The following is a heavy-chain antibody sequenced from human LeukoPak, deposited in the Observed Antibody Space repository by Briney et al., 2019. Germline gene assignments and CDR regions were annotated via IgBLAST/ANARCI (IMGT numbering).Heavy chain of an antibody. CDR1: GGSFSGYY. Sequence: SETLSLTCAVYGGSFSGYYWTWIRQPLGKGPEWIGEIDDSGSTSCNPSLKSRITISVDTSKNQFSLRLSSVTAADTAVYYCARGGTLYGVYRATQYFMHVWGEGTTVIVSS. V-gene: IGHV4-34*01. D-gene: IGHD5/OR15-5a*01. J-gene: IGHJ6*03. CDR2: IDDSGST. CDR3: ARGGTLYGVYRATQYFMHV.